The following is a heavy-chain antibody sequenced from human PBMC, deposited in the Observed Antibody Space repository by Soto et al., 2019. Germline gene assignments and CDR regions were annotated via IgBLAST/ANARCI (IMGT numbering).Heavy chain of an antibody. CDR2: ISPYNGHT. CDR1: GYIFTGYG. D-gene: IGHD3-22*01. J-gene: IGHJ6*02. CDR3: ARGGSGYHTGRGFAGTMDV. Sequence: QAQVVQSGDEVKKPGASVKVSCKASGYIFTGYGISWVRQAPGQGLEWMGWISPYNGHTEFAQRLQGRLTLTTDTYTNTTFMERSNLRSDDTAVYYCARGGSGYHTGRGFAGTMDVWGQGTTVTVSS. V-gene: IGHV1-18*04.